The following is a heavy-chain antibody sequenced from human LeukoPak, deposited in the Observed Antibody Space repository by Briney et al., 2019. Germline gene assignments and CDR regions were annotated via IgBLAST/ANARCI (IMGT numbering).Heavy chain of an antibody. CDR3: ARDSSGFGSLPGY. CDR2: MYYSGTP. D-gene: IGHD3-22*01. Sequence: PSETLSLTCTVSGSSISSNNSYWGWIRQPPGKGLEWIGSMYYSGTPYYNPSLKSRVTISLDTSKNQFSLKLSSVTAADTAVYYCARDSSGFGSLPGYWGQGTLVTVSS. V-gene: IGHV4-39*07. J-gene: IGHJ4*02. CDR1: GSSISSNNSY.